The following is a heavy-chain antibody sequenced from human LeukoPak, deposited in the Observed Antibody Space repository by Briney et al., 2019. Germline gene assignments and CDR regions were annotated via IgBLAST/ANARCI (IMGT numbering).Heavy chain of an antibody. J-gene: IGHJ3*02. D-gene: IGHD1-20*01. Sequence: GGSLRLSCAASGFTFSDYYMSWIRQAPGKGLEWVSYISSSSSYTNYADSVKGRFTISRDNAKNSLYLQMNSLRAEDTAVYYCARESYNWNDQRGTAFDIWGQGTMVTVSS. CDR3: ARESYNWNDQRGTAFDI. CDR2: ISSSSSYT. V-gene: IGHV3-11*06. CDR1: GFTFSDYY.